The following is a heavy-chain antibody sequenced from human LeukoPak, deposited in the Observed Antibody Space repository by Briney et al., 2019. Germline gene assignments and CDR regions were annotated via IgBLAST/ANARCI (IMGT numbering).Heavy chain of an antibody. Sequence: GGSLRLSCAASGFTFSSYWMTWVRLAPGKGLEWVANINQDGSDKYYVDSVKGRFAISRDNAKNSLYLQMSSLRAEDTAVYFCARVGSGYGLYYFDYWGQGTLVTVSS. J-gene: IGHJ4*02. V-gene: IGHV3-7*01. D-gene: IGHD2-15*01. CDR3: ARVGSGYGLYYFDY. CDR2: INQDGSDK. CDR1: GFTFSSYW.